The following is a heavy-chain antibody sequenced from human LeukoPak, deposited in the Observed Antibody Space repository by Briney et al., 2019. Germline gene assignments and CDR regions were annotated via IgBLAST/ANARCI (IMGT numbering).Heavy chain of an antibody. CDR2: ISSSSSYI. CDR3: ARDRAPEGAFDI. D-gene: IGHD3-10*01. V-gene: IGHV3-11*06. Sequence: GGSLRLSCAASGFPFRDYYMTWIRQAPGKGLEWISYISSSSSYIYYADSVKGRFTISRDNAKNSLYLQMDSLRAEDTAVYYCARDRAPEGAFDIWGQGTMVTVSS. J-gene: IGHJ3*02. CDR1: GFPFRDYY.